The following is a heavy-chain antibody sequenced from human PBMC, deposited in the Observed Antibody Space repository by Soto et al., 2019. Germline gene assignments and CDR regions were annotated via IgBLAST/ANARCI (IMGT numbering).Heavy chain of an antibody. CDR3: ARGTSWQLPFDY. CDR1: SYSISSYY. Sequence: XETLSLTCTVASYSISSYYWSWIRQPPGKRLEWIGYISYSGSTDYNPSLKSRVTISGDTSKNQFSLKVSSVTAADTAVYYCARGTSWQLPFDYWGQGTLVTVS. D-gene: IGHD6-13*01. CDR2: ISYSGST. J-gene: IGHJ4*02. V-gene: IGHV4-59*01.